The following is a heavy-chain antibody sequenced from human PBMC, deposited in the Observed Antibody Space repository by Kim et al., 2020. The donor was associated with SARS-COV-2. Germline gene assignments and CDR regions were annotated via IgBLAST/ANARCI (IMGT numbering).Heavy chain of an antibody. D-gene: IGHD6-13*01. Sequence: GGSLRLSCAASGFTFSSYAMHWVRQAPGKGLEWVAVISYDGSNKYYADSVKGRFTISRDNSKNTLYLQMNSLRAEDTAVYYCARDGQLVSYWYFDLWGRGTLVTVSS. CDR1: GFTFSSYA. V-gene: IGHV3-30*04. CDR2: ISYDGSNK. J-gene: IGHJ2*01. CDR3: ARDGQLVSYWYFDL.